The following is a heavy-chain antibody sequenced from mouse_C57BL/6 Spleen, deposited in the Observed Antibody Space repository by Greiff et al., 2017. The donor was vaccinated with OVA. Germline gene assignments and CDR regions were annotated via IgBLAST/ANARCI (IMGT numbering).Heavy chain of an antibody. CDR3: ARGDSSGYLAY. D-gene: IGHD3-2*02. V-gene: IGHV1-61*01. Sequence: VQLQQSGAELVRPGSSVKLSCKASGYTFTSYWMDWVKQRPGQGLEWIGNIYPSDSETHYNQKFKDKATLTVDKSSSTAYMQLSSLTSEDSAVYYCARGDSSGYLAYWGQGTLVTVSA. CDR1: GYTFTSYW. J-gene: IGHJ3*01. CDR2: IYPSDSET.